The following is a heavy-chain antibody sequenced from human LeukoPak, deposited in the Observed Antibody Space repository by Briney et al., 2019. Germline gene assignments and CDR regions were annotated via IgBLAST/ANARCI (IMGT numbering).Heavy chain of an antibody. J-gene: IGHJ2*01. CDR3: AKDLRPLYFDL. V-gene: IGHV3-23*01. CDR2: ISGSGGST. CDR1: GFTFGDYA. Sequence: PGGSLRLSCTASGFTFGDYAMSWVRQAPGKGLEWVSAISGSGGSTYYADSVKGRFTISRDNSKNTLYLQMNSLRAEDTAVYYCAKDLRPLYFDLWGRGTLVTVSS.